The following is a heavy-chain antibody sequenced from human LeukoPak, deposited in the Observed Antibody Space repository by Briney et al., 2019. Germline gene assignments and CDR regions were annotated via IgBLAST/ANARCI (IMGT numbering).Heavy chain of an antibody. CDR3: ATRLPYCSGGSCYSHSNWFDP. CDR2: FDPEDGET. Sequence: ASVKVSCKVSGYTLTELSMHWVRQAPGKGLEWMGGFDPEDGETIYAQKFQGRVTMTEDTSTDTAYMELSSLRSEDTAVYYCATRLPYCSGGSCYSHSNWFDPWGQGTLVTVSS. V-gene: IGHV1-24*01. CDR1: GYTLTELS. D-gene: IGHD2-15*01. J-gene: IGHJ5*02.